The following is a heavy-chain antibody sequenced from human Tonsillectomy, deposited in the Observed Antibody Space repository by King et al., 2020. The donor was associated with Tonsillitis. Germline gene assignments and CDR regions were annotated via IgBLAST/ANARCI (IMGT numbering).Heavy chain of an antibody. J-gene: IGHJ4*02. CDR1: GGTFSSHA. V-gene: IGHV1-69*09. D-gene: IGHD3-22*01. Sequence: QLVQSGAEVKKPGSSVKVSCKASGGTFSSHAISWVRQAPGQGLEWMGMIIPIIGIGNYAPKFQGRVPITADESTRPAYMGRGSLGPEATAVYYCARGLYDSSGFTLGYWGQGTLVTVSS. CDR3: ARGLYDSSGFTLGY. CDR2: IIPIIGIG.